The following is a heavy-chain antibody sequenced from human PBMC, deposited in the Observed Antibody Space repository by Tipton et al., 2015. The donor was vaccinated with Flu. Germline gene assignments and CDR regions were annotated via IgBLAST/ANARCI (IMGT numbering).Heavy chain of an antibody. CDR2: VYYSGTT. D-gene: IGHD2-15*01. Sequence: TLSLTCTVSGASISSGSYYWAWIRQPPGKGLEWVGSVYYSGTTYYNPSLKSRVTISVDTSKDQFSLKVSSVTAAATAVYYCARVLVVAATPFDYWGQGTL. J-gene: IGHJ4*02. V-gene: IGHV4-39*07. CDR3: ARVLVVAATPFDY. CDR1: GASISSGSYY.